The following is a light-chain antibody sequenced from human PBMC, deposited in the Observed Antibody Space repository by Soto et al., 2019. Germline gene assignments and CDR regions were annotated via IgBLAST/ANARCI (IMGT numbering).Light chain of an antibody. CDR3: SSYTSSVTYV. CDR2: DVS. Sequence: QSALTQPASVSVSPGQSITISCTGTSSDVGGYRYVSWYQHHPGKAPKLMIYDVSYRPSGVSDRFSGSKSGNTASLTISGLQAEDEADYYCSSYTSSVTYVFGTGTKVTVL. J-gene: IGLJ1*01. CDR1: SSDVGGYRY. V-gene: IGLV2-14*03.